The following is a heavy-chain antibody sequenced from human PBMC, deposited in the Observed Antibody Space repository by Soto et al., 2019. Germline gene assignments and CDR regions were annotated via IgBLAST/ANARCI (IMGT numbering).Heavy chain of an antibody. Sequence: QVQLQESGPGLVKPSGTLSLTCAVSSGSISSSNWWSWVRQPPGKGLEWIGEIYHSGSTNYNPSLKSRVTTSVDKSKNQFSLKLSSVTAADTAVYYCARGIAARPGYYYYYMDVWGKGTTVTVSS. CDR1: SGSISSSNW. CDR3: ARGIAARPGYYYYYMDV. CDR2: IYHSGST. J-gene: IGHJ6*03. D-gene: IGHD6-6*01. V-gene: IGHV4-4*02.